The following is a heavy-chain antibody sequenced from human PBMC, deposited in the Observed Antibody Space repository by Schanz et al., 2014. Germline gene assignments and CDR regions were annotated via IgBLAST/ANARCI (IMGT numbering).Heavy chain of an antibody. CDR1: GFTFSSYS. J-gene: IGHJ6*02. Sequence: EVRLVESGGGLVKPGGSLRLSCAASGFTFSSYSMSWVRQAPGKGLGWVSFISSSSDYINYADSVKGRFTISRVDAKNSVHLQMNSLRVEDTAVYYCAKDDTQVNGMDVWGQGTTVTVSS. V-gene: IGHV3-21*02. CDR2: ISSSSDYI. CDR3: AKDDTQVNGMDV.